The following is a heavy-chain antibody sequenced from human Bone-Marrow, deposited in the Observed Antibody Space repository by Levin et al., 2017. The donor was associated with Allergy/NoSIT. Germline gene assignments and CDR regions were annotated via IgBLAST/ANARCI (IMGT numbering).Heavy chain of an antibody. V-gene: IGHV1-69*13. J-gene: IGHJ1*01. CDR1: GGTFTSYA. D-gene: IGHD2-21*02. Sequence: SVKVSCKTSGGTFTSYAVSWVRQAPRQGLEWMGGIIPLFGTANYAQKFQGRVTITADGSTGTVYMELSSLRSDDTAVYYCARGSVVTARSEYFPLWGQGTLVTVSS. CDR2: IIPLFGTA. CDR3: ARGSVVTARSEYFPL.